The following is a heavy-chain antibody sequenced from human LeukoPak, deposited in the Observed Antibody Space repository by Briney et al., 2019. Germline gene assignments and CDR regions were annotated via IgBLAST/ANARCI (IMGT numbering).Heavy chain of an antibody. D-gene: IGHD5-24*01. CDR2: IILNSGTT. CDR1: GYTFTSYG. CDR3: TRGNNFAFEI. Sequence: ASVTVSCKASGYTFTSYGISWVRQAPGQGLEWMGRIILNSGTTYYAQRFQGRVTVTRDMSVNTINMELSSLSSDDSAVYYCTRGNNFAFEIWGQGTMVTVSS. V-gene: IGHV1-2*06. J-gene: IGHJ3*02.